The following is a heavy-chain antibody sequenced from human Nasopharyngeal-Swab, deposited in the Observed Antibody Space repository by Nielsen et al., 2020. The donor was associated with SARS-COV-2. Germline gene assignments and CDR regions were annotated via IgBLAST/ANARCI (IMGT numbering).Heavy chain of an antibody. V-gene: IGHV5-10-1*01. D-gene: IGHD6-13*01. J-gene: IGHJ3*02. CDR2: IDPSDSYT. Sequence: VRQMPGKGLEWMGRIDPSDSYTNYSPPFQGHVTISADKSISTAYLQWSSLKASDTAMYYCARRGGTAGSDAFDIWGQGTMVTVSS. CDR3: ARRGGTAGSDAFDI.